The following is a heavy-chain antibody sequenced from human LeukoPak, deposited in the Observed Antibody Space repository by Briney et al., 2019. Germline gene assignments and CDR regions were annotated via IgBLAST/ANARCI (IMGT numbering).Heavy chain of an antibody. V-gene: IGHV3-21*01. Sequence: GGSLRLSCAASGFTFSIYTMNWVRQAPGKGLEWVSSIVPSSSYIYYADSLKGRFTISRDNAKNSLYLQMNSLRAEDTAVYYCAIPLDRVAGDDAFDIWGQGTMVTVSS. D-gene: IGHD6-19*01. CDR3: AIPLDRVAGDDAFDI. J-gene: IGHJ3*02. CDR2: IVPSSSYI. CDR1: GFTFSIYT.